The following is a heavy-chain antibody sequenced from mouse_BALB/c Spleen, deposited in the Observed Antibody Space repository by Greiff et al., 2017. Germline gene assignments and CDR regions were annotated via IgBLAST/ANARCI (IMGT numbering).Heavy chain of an antibody. Sequence: EVQLVESGGGLVKPGGSLKLSCAASGFTFSSYTMSWVRQTPEKRLEWVATISSGGSYTYYPDSVKGRFTISRDNAKNTLYLQMSSLKSEDTAMYYCTRDLTTGVGDYWGQGTTLTVSS. J-gene: IGHJ2*01. CDR1: GFTFSSYT. D-gene: IGHD1-1*01. CDR2: ISSGGSYT. V-gene: IGHV5-6-4*01. CDR3: TRDLTTGVGDY.